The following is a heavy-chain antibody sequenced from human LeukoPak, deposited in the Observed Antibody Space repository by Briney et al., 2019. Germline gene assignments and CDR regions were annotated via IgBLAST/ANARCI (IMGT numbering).Heavy chain of an antibody. Sequence: SETLSLTCGGLGGSISGTNWWIWVRQPPGQGLEWIGEISLAGQTNYNPSLNGRVTMSLDKSSNQLSLHLTSVTAADTATYFCSRESGPFCPFGYWGQGTLVIVSS. D-gene: IGHD1-26*01. J-gene: IGHJ4*02. CDR1: GGSISGTNW. V-gene: IGHV4/OR15-8*02. CDR2: ISLAGQT. CDR3: SRESGPFCPFGY.